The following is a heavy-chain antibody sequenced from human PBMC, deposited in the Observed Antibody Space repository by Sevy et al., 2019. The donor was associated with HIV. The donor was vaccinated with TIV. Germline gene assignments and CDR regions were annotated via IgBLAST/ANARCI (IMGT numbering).Heavy chain of an antibody. Sequence: GGSLRLSCAASGFTFGSYGMHWVRQAPGKGLEWVAVIWFDGSNQYYGDSVKGRFTISRDNSKNTVYLHMNSLRVEDTAVYYCARESGSDWYLDFWGQGTLVTVSS. J-gene: IGHJ4*02. CDR1: GFTFGSYG. V-gene: IGHV3-33*01. D-gene: IGHD6-19*01. CDR2: IWFDGSNQ. CDR3: ARESGSDWYLDF.